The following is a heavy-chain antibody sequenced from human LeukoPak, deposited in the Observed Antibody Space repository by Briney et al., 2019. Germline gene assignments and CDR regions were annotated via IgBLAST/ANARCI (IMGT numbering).Heavy chain of an antibody. CDR3: ARLKRGSRMVRGAHTNWYFDL. CDR2: IYYSGST. CDR1: GFTFSSYAMY. J-gene: IGHJ2*01. D-gene: IGHD3-10*01. Sequence: LRLSCTASGFTFSSYAMYWIRQPPGKGLEWIGYIYYSGSTSYNPSLKSRVTISVDTSKKQFSLKLSSVTAADTAVYYCARLKRGSRMVRGAHTNWYFDLWGRGTLVTVSS. V-gene: IGHV4-30-4*01.